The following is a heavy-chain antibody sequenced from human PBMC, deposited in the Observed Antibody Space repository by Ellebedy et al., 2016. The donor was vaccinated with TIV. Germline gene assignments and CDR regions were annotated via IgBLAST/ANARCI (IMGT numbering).Heavy chain of an antibody. J-gene: IGHJ4*02. CDR3: ARDPGLGTGWYYFDY. V-gene: IGHV3-72*01. CDR1: GFTFSDHN. CDR2: IRNKANIYTT. D-gene: IGHD6-19*01. Sequence: GESLKISXAASGFTFSDHNMDWVRQAPGKGLEWVGRIRNKANIYTTEYAASVRGRFTISRDDPKNSVYLQMNSLKTEDTAVYYCARDPGLGTGWYYFDYWGQGTLVTVSS.